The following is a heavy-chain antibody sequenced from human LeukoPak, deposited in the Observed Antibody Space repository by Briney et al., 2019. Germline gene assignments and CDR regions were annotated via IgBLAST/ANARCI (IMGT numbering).Heavy chain of an antibody. CDR1: GFTFSSYG. CDR3: AKGLLRWQGGTNWFDH. D-gene: IGHD4-23*01. V-gene: IGHV3-30*02. J-gene: IGHJ5*02. Sequence: PGGSLRLSCAASGFTFSSYGMHWVRQAPGKGLEWVAFIRYDGSNKYYADSVKGRFTISRDNSKNTLYLQMNSLRAEDTAVYYCAKGLLRWQGGTNWFDHWGQGTLVTVSS. CDR2: IRYDGSNK.